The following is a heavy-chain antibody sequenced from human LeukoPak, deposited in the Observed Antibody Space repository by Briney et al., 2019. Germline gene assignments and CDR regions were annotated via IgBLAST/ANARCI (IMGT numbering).Heavy chain of an antibody. V-gene: IGHV1-8*01. CDR2: MNPNSGNT. Sequence: ASVKVSCKASGYTFTSYDINWVRQATGQGLEWMGWMNPNSGNTGYAQKFQGRVTMTRNTSISTAYMELSSLRSDDTAVYYCARDGGGFDYVWGSLYYFDNWGQGTLVTVSS. CDR3: ARDGGGFDYVWGSLYYFDN. CDR1: GYTFTSYD. D-gene: IGHD3-16*01. J-gene: IGHJ4*02.